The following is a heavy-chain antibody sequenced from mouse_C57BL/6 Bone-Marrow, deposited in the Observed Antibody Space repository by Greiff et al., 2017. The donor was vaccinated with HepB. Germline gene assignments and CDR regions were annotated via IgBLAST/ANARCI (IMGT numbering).Heavy chain of an antibody. Sequence: VQLQQSGAGLVKPGASLKLSCAASGYTFTDYGMHWVRQTPEQGLEWVAYISSGSGTIYYEDTVKGRFTISRDNATNTLYLQMTSLMSEDTAMYYCARPDGYPWFAYWGQGTLVTVSA. J-gene: IGHJ3*01. CDR2: ISSGSGTI. D-gene: IGHD2-3*01. CDR3: ARPDGYPWFAY. CDR1: GYTFTDYG. V-gene: IGHV5-17*01.